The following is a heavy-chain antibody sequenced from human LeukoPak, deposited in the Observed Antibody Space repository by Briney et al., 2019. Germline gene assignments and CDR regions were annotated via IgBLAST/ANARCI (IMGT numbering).Heavy chain of an antibody. CDR2: IIPIFGTA. J-gene: IGHJ1*01. V-gene: IGHV1-69*13. CDR1: GGTFSSYA. D-gene: IGHD2-2*01. CDR3: ARYCSSTSCYPH. Sequence: ASVKVSCKASGGTFSSYAISWVRQAPGQGLEWMGGIIPIFGTANYAQKFQGRVTITADESTSTAYMELSSLRSEDTAVYYCARYCSSTSCYPHWGQGTLVTVSS.